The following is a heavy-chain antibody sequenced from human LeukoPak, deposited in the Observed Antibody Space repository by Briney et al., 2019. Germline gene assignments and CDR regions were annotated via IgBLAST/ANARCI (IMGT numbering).Heavy chain of an antibody. CDR3: ARGPQARRYYDFWSGYYSWFDP. D-gene: IGHD3-3*01. J-gene: IGHJ5*02. V-gene: IGHV1-8*01. Sequence: ASVKVSCKASGYTFTSYDINWVRQATGQGLEWMGWMNPNSGNTGYAQKFQGRATMTRNTSISTAYMELSSLRSEDTAVYYCARGPQARRYYDFWSGYYSWFDPWGQGTLVTVSS. CDR1: GYTFTSYD. CDR2: MNPNSGNT.